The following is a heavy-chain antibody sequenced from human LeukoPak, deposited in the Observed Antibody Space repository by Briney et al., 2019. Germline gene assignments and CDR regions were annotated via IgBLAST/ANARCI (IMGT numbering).Heavy chain of an antibody. CDR3: ARGTGYSSSWSFYYYYYCMDV. CDR1: GFTFSSYD. J-gene: IGHJ6*02. CDR2: IGTAGDT. V-gene: IGHV3-13*01. D-gene: IGHD6-13*01. Sequence: PGGSLRLSCAASGFTFSSYDMHWVRHATGKGLEWVSAIGTAGDTYYPGSVKGRFTISRENAKNSLYLQMNSLRAEDTAVYYCARGTGYSSSWSFYYYYYCMDVWGQGTTVTVSS.